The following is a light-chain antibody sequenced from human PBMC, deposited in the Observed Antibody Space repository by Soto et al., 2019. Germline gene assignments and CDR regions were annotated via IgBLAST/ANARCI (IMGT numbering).Light chain of an antibody. Sequence: DIQMTQSPSAMSASLGDRVTLTCRASQGISDSLAWFQQKPGKVPKRLIYAASTLQSGVPSRFSGSGSGTAFTLTISSLQPEDFATYFCLQYKSRPLTFGGGTKVDIK. CDR1: QGISDS. CDR3: LQYKSRPLT. V-gene: IGKV1-17*03. CDR2: AAS. J-gene: IGKJ4*01.